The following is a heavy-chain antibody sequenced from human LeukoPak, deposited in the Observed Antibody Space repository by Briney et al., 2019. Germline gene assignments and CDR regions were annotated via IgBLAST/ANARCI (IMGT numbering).Heavy chain of an antibody. CDR3: ARESGSGSYYGMDV. CDR1: GYTFTSYG. J-gene: IGHJ6*04. D-gene: IGHD3-10*01. CDR2: ISAYNGNT. Sequence: ASVKVSCKASGYTFTSYGISWVRQAPGQGLEWMGWISAYNGNTNYTQKLQGRVTMTTDTSTSTAYMELRSLRSDDTAVYYCARESGSGSYYGMDVWGKGTTVTVSS. V-gene: IGHV1-18*04.